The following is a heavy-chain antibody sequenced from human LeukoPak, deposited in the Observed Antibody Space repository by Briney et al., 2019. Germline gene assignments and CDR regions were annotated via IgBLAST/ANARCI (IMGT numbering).Heavy chain of an antibody. CDR2: IYYSGST. J-gene: IGHJ6*03. CDR1: GGSISSSNYY. CDR3: ARPLVYYYYMDV. Sequence: SSETLSLTCTVSGGSISSSNYYWGWIRQPPGKGLEWIGSIYYSGSTYRNPSLKSRVTISVDTSKNQFSLKLSSVTAADTAVYYCARPLVYYYYMDVWGKGTTVTVSS. V-gene: IGHV4-39*01. D-gene: IGHD3-9*01.